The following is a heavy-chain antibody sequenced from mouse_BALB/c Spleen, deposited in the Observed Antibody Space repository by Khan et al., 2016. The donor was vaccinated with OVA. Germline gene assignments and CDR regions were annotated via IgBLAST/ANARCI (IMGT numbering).Heavy chain of an antibody. CDR3: TRERIDY. Sequence: QVQLKESGAERAKPGASVKMSCKASGYTFTTYWMHWVKQRPGQGLEWIGYINPTSGYTDYNEKFKDRATLSADKSSSTAYMKLSSLTSEDSAVYYCTRERIDYWGQGTTLTVSS. CDR2: INPTSGYT. CDR1: GYTFTTYW. J-gene: IGHJ2*01. V-gene: IGHV1-7*01.